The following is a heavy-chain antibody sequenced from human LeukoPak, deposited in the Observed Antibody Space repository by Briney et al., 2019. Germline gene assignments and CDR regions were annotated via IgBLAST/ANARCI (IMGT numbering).Heavy chain of an antibody. Sequence: SGGSLRLSCAVSGFNFDDYAMHWVRQAPGRGLEWVSDINWKTGNGIYADSVKGRFTISRDNAKNSLYLQMSSLRAEDTALYYCTRRAARWQFDLWGRGTLLTVSS. CDR2: INWKTGNG. CDR3: TRRAARWQFDL. J-gene: IGHJ2*01. D-gene: IGHD5-24*01. V-gene: IGHV3-9*01. CDR1: GFNFDDYA.